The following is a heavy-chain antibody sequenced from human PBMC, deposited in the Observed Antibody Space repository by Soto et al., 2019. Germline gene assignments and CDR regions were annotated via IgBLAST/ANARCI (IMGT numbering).Heavy chain of an antibody. J-gene: IGHJ4*02. CDR2: ISSSSSYT. CDR3: ASQVHGYRIMALEY. Sequence: QVQLVESGGGLVKPGGSLRLSCAASGFTFRDYYMSWIRQAPGKGLEWVSYISSSSSYTNYADSVKGRFTISRDNAKNSLYLQMNSLRAEDTAVYYCASQVHGYRIMALEYWGQGTLVTVSS. V-gene: IGHV3-11*05. D-gene: IGHD5-12*01. CDR1: GFTFRDYY.